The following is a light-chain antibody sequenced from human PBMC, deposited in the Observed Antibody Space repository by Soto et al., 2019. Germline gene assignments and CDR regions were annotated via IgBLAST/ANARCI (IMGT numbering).Light chain of an antibody. J-gene: IGKJ2*01. CDR1: QSVSTSY. V-gene: IGKV3-20*01. CDR2: GAS. Sequence: ELVLTQSPGTLPLSPGATATLSCRASQSVSTSYLARYQQKPGQAPRLLIYGASSRATGIPDRFSGSESGTGFTPAISRLVAEDVPVYYGEYDCSSPRYTVGQGTKLDIK. CDR3: EYDCSSPRYT.